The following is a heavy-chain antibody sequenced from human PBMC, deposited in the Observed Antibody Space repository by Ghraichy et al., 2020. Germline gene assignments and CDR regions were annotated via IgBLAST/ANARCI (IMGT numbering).Heavy chain of an antibody. V-gene: IGHV4-39*02. CDR2: IYYLGNT. Sequence: SKTLSLTCSVSGGSISSTSHHWAWVRQPPGKGLEWIGSIYYLGNTYYTPSLQSRVTITVDTSKNQFSLRLRSVTAADTAVYYCTREERSSSGDWGQGTLVTVSS. D-gene: IGHD3-10*01. CDR1: GGSISSTSHH. J-gene: IGHJ4*02. CDR3: TREERSSSGD.